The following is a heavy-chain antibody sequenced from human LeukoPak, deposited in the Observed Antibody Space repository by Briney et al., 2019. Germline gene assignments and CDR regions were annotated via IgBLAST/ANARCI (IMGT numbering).Heavy chain of an antibody. J-gene: IGHJ6*02. V-gene: IGHV4-34*01. CDR1: GGSFNGYY. CDR2: MSHTGAT. CDR3: ARGLHYNILTGGMDV. D-gene: IGHD3-9*01. Sequence: SETLSLTCAVFGGSFNGYYWSWIRQSPEKGLEWIGEMSHTGATNYNPSLKSRVTVSVDTSKKQFSLNLRSVTAADTAVYYCARGLHYNILTGGMDVWGQGTTVIVSS.